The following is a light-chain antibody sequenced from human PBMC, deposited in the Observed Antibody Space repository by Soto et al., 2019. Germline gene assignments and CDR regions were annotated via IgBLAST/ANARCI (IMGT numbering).Light chain of an antibody. Sequence: DIQMTQSPSSLSASVGDRVTITCRASQSISSYLNWYQQKPGKAPKLLIYAASSLQSGVPSRFSGSGSVTDFTLTISSLQPEACASYYAAQSSATLCLPFGVGTKVDNK. CDR2: AAS. CDR3: AQSSATLCLP. V-gene: IGKV1-39*01. CDR1: QSISSY. J-gene: IGKJ3*01.